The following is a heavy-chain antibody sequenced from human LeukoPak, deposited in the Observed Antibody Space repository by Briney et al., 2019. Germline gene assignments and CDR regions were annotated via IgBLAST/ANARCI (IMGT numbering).Heavy chain of an antibody. D-gene: IGHD6-19*01. Sequence: ASVKVSCKVSGYTLTELSMHWVRQAPGKGLEWMGGFDPEDGETIYAQKFQGRVTMTEDTSTDTAYMELSSLRSEDTAVYYCARASYQSGWLVNYYYYYMDVWGKGTTVTISS. CDR2: FDPEDGET. CDR1: GYTLTELS. V-gene: IGHV1-24*01. CDR3: ARASYQSGWLVNYYYYYMDV. J-gene: IGHJ6*03.